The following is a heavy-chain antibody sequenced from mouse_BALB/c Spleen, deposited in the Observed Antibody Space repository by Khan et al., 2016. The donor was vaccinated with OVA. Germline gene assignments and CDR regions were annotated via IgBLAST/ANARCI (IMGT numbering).Heavy chain of an antibody. Sequence: VELVESGAELVKPGASVKLSCTASGYTFTSSDINWVRQRPEQGLEWIGWMFPGDGSTKYNENFKGKATLTTDKSSSTAYLQLSRLTSEDSGAYFCARGGYGGFAYWGQGTLVTVSA. J-gene: IGHJ3*01. CDR2: MFPGDGST. CDR1: GYTFTSSD. V-gene: IGHV1-85*01. CDR3: ARGGYGGFAY. D-gene: IGHD2-14*01.